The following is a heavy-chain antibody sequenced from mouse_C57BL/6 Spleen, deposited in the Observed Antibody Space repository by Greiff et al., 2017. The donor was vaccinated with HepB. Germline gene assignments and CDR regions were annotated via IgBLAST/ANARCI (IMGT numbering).Heavy chain of an antibody. CDR3: ARGNYGNFWYFDV. Sequence: LQQPGAELVKPGASVKMSCKASGYTFTSYWITWVKQRPGQGLEWIGDIYPGSGSTNYNEKFKSKATLTVDTSSSTAYMQLSSLTSEDSAVYYCARGNYGNFWYFDVWGTGTTVTVSS. CDR2: IYPGSGST. D-gene: IGHD2-1*01. V-gene: IGHV1-55*01. J-gene: IGHJ1*03. CDR1: GYTFTSYW.